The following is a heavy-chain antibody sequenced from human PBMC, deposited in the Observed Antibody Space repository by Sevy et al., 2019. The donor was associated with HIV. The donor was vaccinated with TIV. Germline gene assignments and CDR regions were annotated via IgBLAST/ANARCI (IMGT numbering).Heavy chain of an antibody. CDR1: VYTFTGYY. J-gene: IGHJ4*02. V-gene: IGHV1-2*02. CDR3: VRDDRDGYFEY. CDR2: INPDSGGP. Sequence: ASVKVSCKASVYTFTGYYMHWVRQAPGQGLQWMGWINPDSGGPNYAPKFQGRVTLTRDTSISTAYMELSRLKSDDTAVYYCVRDDRDGYFEYWGQGTLVTVSS.